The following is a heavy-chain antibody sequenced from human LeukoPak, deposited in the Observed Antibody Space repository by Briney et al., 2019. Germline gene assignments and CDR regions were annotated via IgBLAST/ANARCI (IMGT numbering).Heavy chain of an antibody. D-gene: IGHD2-8*02. CDR3: ARERGVGYAPHWFGP. CDR2: IYYSGST. Sequence: PSETLSLTCTVSGGSISSSSYYWGWIRQPPGKGLEWIGSIYYSGSTNYNPSLKSRVTISVDTSKNQFSLKLSSVTAADTAVYYCARERGVGYAPHWFGPWGQGTLVTVSS. J-gene: IGHJ5*02. V-gene: IGHV4-39*07. CDR1: GGSISSSSYY.